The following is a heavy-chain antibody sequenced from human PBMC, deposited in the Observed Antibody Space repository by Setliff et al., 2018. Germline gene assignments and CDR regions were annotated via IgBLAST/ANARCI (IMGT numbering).Heavy chain of an antibody. D-gene: IGHD6-13*01. J-gene: IGHJ4*02. V-gene: IGHV7-4-1*02. CDR2: INTNTGNP. Sequence: ASVKVSCKASGYTFSSYAMNWVRQAPGQGLEWMGWINTNTGNPTYAQDFTGRFVFSLDTSVSTAYLQIRSLMAADTAVYYCATEIVGNSWYEYWGQGTPVTVSS. CDR1: GYTFSSYA. CDR3: ATEIVGNSWYEY.